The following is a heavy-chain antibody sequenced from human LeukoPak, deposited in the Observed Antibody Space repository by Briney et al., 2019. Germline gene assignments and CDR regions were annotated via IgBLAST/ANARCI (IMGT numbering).Heavy chain of an antibody. CDR1: GGTFSSYA. CDR2: IIPIFGTA. D-gene: IGHD3-9*01. J-gene: IGHJ6*04. CDR3: ARGHYDILTGYYKDYYYYYGMDV. Sequence: SVKVSCKASGGTFSSYAISWVRQAPGQGLEWKGGIIPIFGTANYAQKFQGRVTITADESTSTAYMELSSLRSEDTAVYYCARGHYDILTGYYKDYYYYYGMDVWGKGTTVTVSS. V-gene: IGHV1-69*01.